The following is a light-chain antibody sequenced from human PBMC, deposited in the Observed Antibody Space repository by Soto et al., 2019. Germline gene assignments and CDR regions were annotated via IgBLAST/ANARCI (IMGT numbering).Light chain of an antibody. CDR3: QQANSFPLT. J-gene: IGKJ4*01. CDR2: AAS. V-gene: IGKV1-12*01. Sequence: DIQMTQSPSSVSASVGDRFTITCLASHDISSWLAWYQQKPGQAPKLLMYAASRLHSGVPARFSGSESGTDFTLTISSLQPEDSATYYCQQANSFPLTVGGGTKVEIK. CDR1: HDISSW.